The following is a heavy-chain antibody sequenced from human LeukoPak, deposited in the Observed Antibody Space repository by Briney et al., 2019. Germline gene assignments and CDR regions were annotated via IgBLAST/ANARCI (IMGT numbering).Heavy chain of an antibody. CDR2: INQDGRTI. D-gene: IGHD6-13*01. CDR1: GFPFSTYW. CDR3: ATDRGHSTFDY. J-gene: IGHJ4*02. Sequence: GGSLRLSCAASGFPFSTYWMNWIRQAPGKGLEWVANINQDGRTINYGDLVKGRFTISRDNARNSLYLQMTSLRAEDTALYYCATDRGHSTFDYWGQGTLVTVPS. V-gene: IGHV3-7*01.